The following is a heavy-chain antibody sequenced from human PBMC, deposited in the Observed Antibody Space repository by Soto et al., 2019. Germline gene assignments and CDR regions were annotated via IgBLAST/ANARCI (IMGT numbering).Heavy chain of an antibody. CDR1: GGSISSGSYY. J-gene: IGHJ4*02. V-gene: IGHV4-31*03. CDR3: ARTPSA. CDR2: IYYSGST. Sequence: QVQLQESGPGLVKPSQTLSLTCTVSGGSISSGSYYWSWIRQHPGKGLEWIGSIYYSGSTYYNPSIKRRVTISVDTSKNQFSRKLSSVTAADTAVDYCARTPSAGGQGTLVPVSS.